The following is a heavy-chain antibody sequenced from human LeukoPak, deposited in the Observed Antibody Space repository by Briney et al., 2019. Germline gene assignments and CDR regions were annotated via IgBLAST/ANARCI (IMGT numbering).Heavy chain of an antibody. CDR2: INGDGSST. J-gene: IGHJ4*02. CDR3: ARAQDIVATIGADY. CDR1: GFTFSSYW. Sequence: PGGSLRLSCAASGFTFSSYWMHWVRQAPGKGLVWVSRINGDGSSTSYADSVKGRFTISRDNAKNTLYLQMNSLRAEDTAVYYCARAQDIVATIGADYWGQGTLVTVSS. D-gene: IGHD5-12*01. V-gene: IGHV3-74*01.